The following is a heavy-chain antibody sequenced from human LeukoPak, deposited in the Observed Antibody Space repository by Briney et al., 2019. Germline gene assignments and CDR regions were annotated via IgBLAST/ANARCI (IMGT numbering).Heavy chain of an antibody. CDR3: ARDGPGWFDP. Sequence: GGSLRLSCAASRFTFSSYSMNWVRQAPGKGLEWVSSISSSSSYIYYADSVEGRFTISRDNAKNSLSLQMNSLRAEDTAVYYCARDGPGWFDPLGQGTLVTVSS. CDR1: RFTFSSYS. V-gene: IGHV3-21*01. J-gene: IGHJ5*02. CDR2: ISSSSSYI. D-gene: IGHD1-14*01.